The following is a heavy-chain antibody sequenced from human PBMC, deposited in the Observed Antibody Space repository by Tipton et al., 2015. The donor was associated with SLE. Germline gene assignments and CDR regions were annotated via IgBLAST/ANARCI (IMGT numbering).Heavy chain of an antibody. CDR2: IYYSGST. V-gene: IGHV4-39*07. Sequence: TLSLTCTVSGGSISSSSYYWGWIRQPPGKGLEWIGNIYYSGSTYYNPSLKSRVTISVDTSKNQLSLKLSSVTAADTAVYYCAREGAMVRGVIRYYFDYWGQGTLVTVSS. D-gene: IGHD3-10*01. J-gene: IGHJ4*02. CDR1: GGSISSSSYY. CDR3: AREGAMVRGVIRYYFDY.